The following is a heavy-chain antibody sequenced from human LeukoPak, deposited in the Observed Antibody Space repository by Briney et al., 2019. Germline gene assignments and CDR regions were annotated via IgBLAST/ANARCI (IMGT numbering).Heavy chain of an antibody. CDR3: ARVRRVVQAAADY. D-gene: IGHD2-2*01. Sequence: SETLSLTCAVYGGSFSGYYWSWIRQPPGKWLEWIGEINHSGSTNYNPSLKSRVTISVDTSKNQFSLKLSSVTAADTAVYYCARVRRVVQAAADYWGQGTLVTVSS. J-gene: IGHJ4*02. CDR1: GGSFSGYY. V-gene: IGHV4-34*01. CDR2: INHSGST.